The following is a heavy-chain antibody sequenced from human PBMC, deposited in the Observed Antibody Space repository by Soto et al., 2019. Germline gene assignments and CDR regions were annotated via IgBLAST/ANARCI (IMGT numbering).Heavy chain of an antibody. D-gene: IGHD4-17*01. Sequence: QVQLVQSGAEVQKPGSSVKVSCKASGGTFSSYAISWVRQAPGQGLEWMGGIIPIFGTANYAQRFQGRVTITADESTSTAYMQLSSLRCEDTAVYYCARDLPGNYGDDAFDIWGQATMVTVSS. CDR3: ARDLPGNYGDDAFDI. V-gene: IGHV1-69*01. CDR2: IIPIFGTA. J-gene: IGHJ3*02. CDR1: GGTFSSYA.